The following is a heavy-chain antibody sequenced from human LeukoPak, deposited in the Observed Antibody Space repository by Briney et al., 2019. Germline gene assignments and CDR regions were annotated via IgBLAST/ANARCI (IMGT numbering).Heavy chain of an antibody. D-gene: IGHD3/OR15-3a*01. J-gene: IGHJ4*02. CDR3: ARSHSGWTSFDY. CDR1: GCSISTYY. Sequence: SETLSLTCTVSGCSISTYYWSWIRQPPGKGLEWIGYIYYSGSTNYNPSLKSRVTISVDTSKNQFSLKLSSVTAADTAVYYCARSHSGWTSFDYWGQGTLVTVSS. V-gene: IGHV4-59*01. CDR2: IYYSGST.